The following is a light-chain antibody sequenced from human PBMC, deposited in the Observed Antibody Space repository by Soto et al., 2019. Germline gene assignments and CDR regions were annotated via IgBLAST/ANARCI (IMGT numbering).Light chain of an antibody. V-gene: IGKV1-5*01. CDR3: QQYNSYLVT. CDR2: DVS. J-gene: IGKJ1*01. CDR1: QNILSW. Sequence: DIQVTQSPSPLSASVGDRVTITCRASQNILSWLAWYQQKPGKAPKLLIYDVSNLASGVPSRFSGSGSDTEFTLTISSLQPDDFATYYCQQYNSYLVTFGQGTNVDI.